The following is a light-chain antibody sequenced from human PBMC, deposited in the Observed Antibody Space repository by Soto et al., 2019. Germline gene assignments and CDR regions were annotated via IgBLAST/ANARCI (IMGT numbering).Light chain of an antibody. CDR3: QQYNNWSLAWK. CDR2: GAS. J-gene: IGKJ1*01. CDR1: QSVSSN. Sequence: EIVMTQSPATLSVSPGERATLSCRASQSVSSNLAWYQQKPGQAPRLLIYGASTRATGIPARFSGSGSGTECTLTISSLQFEDFAVYYCQQYNNWSLAWKFGQGTKVEIK. V-gene: IGKV3-15*01.